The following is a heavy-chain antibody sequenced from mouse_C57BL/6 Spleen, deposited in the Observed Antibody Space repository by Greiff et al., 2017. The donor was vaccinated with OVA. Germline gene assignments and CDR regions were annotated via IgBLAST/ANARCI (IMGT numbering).Heavy chain of an antibody. CDR3: ARKIYAMDY. CDR2: IDPSDSYT. J-gene: IGHJ4*01. Sequence: QVQLQQPGAELVMPGASVKLSCKASGYTFTSYWMHWVKQRPGQGLEWIGEIDPSDSYTNYNQKFKGKSTLTVDKSSSTAYMQLSSLTSEDSAVYYCARKIYAMDYWGQGTSVTVSS. V-gene: IGHV1-69*01. CDR1: GYTFTSYW.